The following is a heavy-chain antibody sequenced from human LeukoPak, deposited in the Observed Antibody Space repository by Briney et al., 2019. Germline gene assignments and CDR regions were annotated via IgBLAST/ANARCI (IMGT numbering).Heavy chain of an antibody. CDR3: ARLTRLAPVGTTYYHSLDV. J-gene: IGHJ6*02. V-gene: IGHV4-59*08. Sequence: SETLSLTCTVSGGSITGGYYWSWIRQPPGKGLEWIGHIYYTGVINYDPSLKSRVTMLVDTSKNQFSLKVTFVTAADTAVYYCARLTRLAPVGTTYYHSLDVWGQGSTVTVSS. CDR2: IYYTGVI. D-gene: IGHD2-2*01. CDR1: GGSITGGYY.